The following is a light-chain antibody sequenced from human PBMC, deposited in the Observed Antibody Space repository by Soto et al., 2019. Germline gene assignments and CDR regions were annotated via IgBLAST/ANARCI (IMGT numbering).Light chain of an antibody. CDR1: QSVSSN. J-gene: IGKJ1*01. CDR2: GAS. CDR3: QQYKNWPRT. V-gene: IGKV3-15*01. Sequence: ETVMTQSLATLSVSPGERATLSCRASQSVSSNLAWYKQEPGQAPRLLIHGASTRATGVPARFGGSGSGTEFTLTISRLQSEDFAVYYCQQYKNWPRTFDQETKVDI.